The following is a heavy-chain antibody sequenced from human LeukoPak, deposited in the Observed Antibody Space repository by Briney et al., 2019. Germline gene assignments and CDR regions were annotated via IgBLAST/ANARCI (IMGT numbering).Heavy chain of an antibody. J-gene: IGHJ4*02. CDR3: ARDWNYYSC. Sequence: GGSLRLSCAASGFTFSSYSMNWVRQAPGKGLEWVSSISSSSGSIYYADSVRGRFTISRDNAKNSLYLQMNSLRAEDTAVYYCARDWNYYSCWGQGTLVTVSS. CDR1: GFTFSSYS. V-gene: IGHV3-21*01. CDR2: ISSSSGSI. D-gene: IGHD1-1*01.